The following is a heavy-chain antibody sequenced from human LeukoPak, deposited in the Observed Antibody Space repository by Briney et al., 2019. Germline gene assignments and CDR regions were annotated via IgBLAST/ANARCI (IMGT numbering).Heavy chain of an antibody. D-gene: IGHD6-19*01. V-gene: IGHV3-11*01. Sequence: GGSLRLSCAASGFTFSDYHMSWIRQASGKGLEWVSYISSSGGTISYADSVKGRFTISRDNAKKSLYLQMNSLRAEDTAVYYCARGPVSSSGFFGYWGQGTLVTVSS. CDR1: GFTFSDYH. CDR3: ARGPVSSSGFFGY. J-gene: IGHJ4*02. CDR2: ISSSGGTI.